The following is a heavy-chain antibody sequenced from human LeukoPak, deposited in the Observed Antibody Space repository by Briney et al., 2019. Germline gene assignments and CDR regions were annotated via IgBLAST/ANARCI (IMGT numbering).Heavy chain of an antibody. CDR1: GGSISSSSYY. CDR3: ARHPYYYGSGEFDY. V-gene: IGHV4-39*01. Sequence: SETLSLTCTVSGGSISSSSYYWGWIRQPPGKGLEWIGSIYYSGSTYYNPSLKSRVTISVDTSKNQFSLKLSSVTAADTAVYYCARHPYYYGSGEFDYWGQGTLVTVSS. J-gene: IGHJ4*02. CDR2: IYYSGST. D-gene: IGHD3-10*01.